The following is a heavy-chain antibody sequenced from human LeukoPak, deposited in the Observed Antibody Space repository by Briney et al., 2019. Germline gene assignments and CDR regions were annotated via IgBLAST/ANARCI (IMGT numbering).Heavy chain of an antibody. CDR3: ARGWGEKGYCRGGTCNNPQFDY. D-gene: IGHD2-15*01. V-gene: IGHV3-7*01. CDR2: IKEDGREK. Sequence: GGSLRLSCEASGFRFSDYWMTWVRQAPGKGLEWVANIKEDGREKYYVDSVKGRFTLPKDNAKNSVYLQMNSLGAEDTAVYYCARGWGEKGYCRGGTCNNPQFDYWGQGILVTVSS. CDR1: GFRFSDYW. J-gene: IGHJ4*02.